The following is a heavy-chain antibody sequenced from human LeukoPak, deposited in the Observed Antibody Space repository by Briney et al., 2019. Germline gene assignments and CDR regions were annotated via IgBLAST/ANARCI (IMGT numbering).Heavy chain of an antibody. Sequence: GGSLRLSCAAFGFTFSGYAMTWVRQAPGKGLEWVSSITGSGDYTYYIDSVKGRFTISRDNSKNILYLQMNSLRGEDTALYYCAKDGLYYDSSAHVYYVDYWGQGTLVAVSS. CDR2: ITGSGDYT. V-gene: IGHV3-23*01. CDR1: GFTFSGYA. D-gene: IGHD3-22*01. J-gene: IGHJ4*02. CDR3: AKDGLYYDSSAHVYYVDY.